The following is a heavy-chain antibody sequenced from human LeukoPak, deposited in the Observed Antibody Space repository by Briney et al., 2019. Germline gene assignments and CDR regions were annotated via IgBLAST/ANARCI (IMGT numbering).Heavy chain of an antibody. V-gene: IGHV1-2*02. CDR3: ARARLWGVLLDAFDM. CDR2: INPNSGST. CDR1: GYTFIGYY. Sequence: ASVKVSCKASGYTFIGYYIHWVRQAPGQGLEWLGWINPNSGSTNYAQEFQGSVTMTRDTSISTAYMELSRLTSDGTAVYYCARARLWGVLLDAFDMWGQGTMVTVSS. D-gene: IGHD3-16*01. J-gene: IGHJ3*02.